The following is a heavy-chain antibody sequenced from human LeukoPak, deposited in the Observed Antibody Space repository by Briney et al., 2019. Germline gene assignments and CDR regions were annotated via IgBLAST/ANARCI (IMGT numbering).Heavy chain of an antibody. CDR1: GGSITSYY. V-gene: IGHV4-59*08. CDR3: ARHFGTVTSYGMDV. D-gene: IGHD4-17*01. CDR2: IYYSGST. J-gene: IGHJ6*02. Sequence: SETLSLTCTVSGGSITSYYWSWIRQPPGKGLEWIGYIYYSGSTNYNPSLESRITISLDTSKNQFSLQLRSVTAADTAVYYCARHFGTVTSYGMDVWGLGTTVTVSS.